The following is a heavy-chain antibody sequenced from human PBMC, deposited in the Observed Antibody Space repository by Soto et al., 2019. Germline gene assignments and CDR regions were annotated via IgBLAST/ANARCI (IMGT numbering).Heavy chain of an antibody. D-gene: IGHD6-19*01. J-gene: IGHJ5*02. CDR3: AKDQGYSSGRAMWFDP. V-gene: IGHV3-30*18. CDR1: GFTFSSYG. Sequence: GGSLRLAWSASGFTFSSYGMQWVRQAPGKGLEWVAVISYDGSNKYYADSVKGRFTISRDDSKNTLYLQMNSLRAEDTAVYYCAKDQGYSSGRAMWFDPWGKGTLVTVSS. CDR2: ISYDGSNK.